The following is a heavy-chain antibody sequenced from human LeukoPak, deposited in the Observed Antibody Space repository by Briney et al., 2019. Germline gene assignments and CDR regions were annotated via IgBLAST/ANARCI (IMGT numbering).Heavy chain of an antibody. CDR3: ARARQYYYDSSGYYYWMCYFDY. CDR1: GGSISSSSYY. V-gene: IGHV4-39*01. D-gene: IGHD3-22*01. CDR2: IYYSGST. J-gene: IGHJ4*02. Sequence: SETLSLTCTVSGGSISSSSYYWGWIRQPPGKGLEWIGSIYYSGSTYYNPSLKSRVTISVDTSKNQFSLKLSSVTAADTAVYYCARARQYYYDSSGYYYWMCYFDYWGQGTLVTVSS.